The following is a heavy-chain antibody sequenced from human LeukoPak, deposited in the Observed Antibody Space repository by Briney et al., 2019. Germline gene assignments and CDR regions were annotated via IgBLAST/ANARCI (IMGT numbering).Heavy chain of an antibody. J-gene: IGHJ4*02. Sequence: ASVKVSCKASGYTFTGYYMHWVRQAPGQGLEWMGRINPNSGGTNYAQKFQGRVTMTRDTSISTAYMELSRLRSDDTAVHYCARSVYYYDSSGPNYWGQGTLVTVSS. CDR3: ARSVYYYDSSGPNY. CDR1: GYTFTGYY. V-gene: IGHV1-2*06. CDR2: INPNSGGT. D-gene: IGHD3-22*01.